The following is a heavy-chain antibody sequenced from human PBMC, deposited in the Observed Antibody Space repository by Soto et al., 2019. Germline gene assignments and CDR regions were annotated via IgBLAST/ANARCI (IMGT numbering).Heavy chain of an antibody. CDR2: IYYSGST. V-gene: IGHV4-59*01. J-gene: IGHJ3*02. D-gene: IGHD5-12*01. CDR3: ARRDGYKPGGDAFDI. CDR1: GGLISRYD. Sequence: SETVSVTSTVAGGLISRYDRLLFRLPPGKGLEWIGYIYYSGSTNYNPSLKSRVTISVDTSKNQFSLKLSSVTAADTAVYYCARRDGYKPGGDAFDIWGQGTMVT.